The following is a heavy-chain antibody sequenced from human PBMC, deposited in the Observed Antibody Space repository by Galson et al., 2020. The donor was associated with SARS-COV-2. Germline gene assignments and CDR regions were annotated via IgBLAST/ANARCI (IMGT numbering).Heavy chain of an antibody. CDR2: IHFSGST. D-gene: IGHD7-27*01. V-gene: IGHV4-31*03. CDR1: VGSISSGGYY. CDR3: ARDRVLGRGYYFDL. Sequence: SETLSLTCTVSVGSISSGGYYWSWIRQNPGKGLEWIGYIHFSGSTYYNPSLKSRVSISVDTSENRFSLKLSSVTAADTAVYYCARDRVLGRGYYFDLWGRGTLVTVSS. J-gene: IGHJ2*01.